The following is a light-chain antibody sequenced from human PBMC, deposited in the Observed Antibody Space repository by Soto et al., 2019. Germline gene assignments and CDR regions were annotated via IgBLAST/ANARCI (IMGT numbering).Light chain of an antibody. J-gene: IGLJ3*02. V-gene: IGLV1-44*01. CDR3: AAWDDSLNGWV. Sequence: QSVLTQPPSASGTPGQRVAISCSGSSSNIGSNSVNWYQHLPGTAPKLLVFSNNRRPSGVPDRISGSKSGASASLGFSGLQSEDEAEYFCAAWDDSLNGWVFGGGTKLTVL. CDR1: SSNIGSNS. CDR2: SNN.